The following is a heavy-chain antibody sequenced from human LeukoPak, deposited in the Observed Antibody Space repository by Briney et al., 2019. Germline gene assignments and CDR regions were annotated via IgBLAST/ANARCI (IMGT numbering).Heavy chain of an antibody. D-gene: IGHD6-6*01. CDR3: ARDWSSSSYTYYYYYMDV. V-gene: IGHV4-39*07. Sequence: SETLSLTCTVSGRSISSASYYWGWIRQPPGKGLEWIGTIYYSGSTYYNPSLKSRVTISVDTSKNQVSLKLRSVTAADTAVYHCARDWSSSSYTYYYYYMDVWGKGTTVTVSS. CDR2: IYYSGST. J-gene: IGHJ6*03. CDR1: GRSISSASYY.